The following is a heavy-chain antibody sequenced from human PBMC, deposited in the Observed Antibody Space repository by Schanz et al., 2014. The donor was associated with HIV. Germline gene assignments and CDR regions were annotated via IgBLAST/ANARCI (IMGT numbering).Heavy chain of an antibody. Sequence: QVQLVQSGAEVKKPGSSVMVSCKTSGGTFTNYAISWVRQAPGQGLEWMGWINPNSGDTDYAQKFQGRVTMTRDTSISTAYMELSRLRSDDTAVYYCAREGTAARQFYYYGMDVWGQGTTVTVSS. CDR2: INPNSGDT. D-gene: IGHD6-6*01. V-gene: IGHV1-2*02. CDR3: AREGTAARQFYYYGMDV. CDR1: GGTFTNYA. J-gene: IGHJ6*02.